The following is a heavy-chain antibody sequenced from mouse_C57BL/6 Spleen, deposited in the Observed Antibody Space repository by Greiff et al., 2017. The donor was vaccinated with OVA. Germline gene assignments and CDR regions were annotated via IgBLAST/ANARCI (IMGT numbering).Heavy chain of an antibody. V-gene: IGHV1-52*01. D-gene: IGHD3-3*01. Sequence: VQLQQPGAELVRPGSSVKLSCKASGYTFTSYWMHWVKQRPIQGLEWIGNIDPSDSETHYNQKFKDKATLTVDNSSSTAYMQLSSLTSEDSAVDYCARSGTGYFDVWGTGTTVTVSS. CDR3: ARSGTGYFDV. CDR1: GYTFTSYW. J-gene: IGHJ1*03. CDR2: IDPSDSET.